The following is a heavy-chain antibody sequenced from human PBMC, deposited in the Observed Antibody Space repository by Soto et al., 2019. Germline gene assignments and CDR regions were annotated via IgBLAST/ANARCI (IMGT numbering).Heavy chain of an antibody. J-gene: IGHJ4*02. CDR3: AVGYSYGYKKPSFDY. V-gene: IGHV1-69*13. D-gene: IGHD5-18*01. Sequence: GASVKVSCKASGGTFSTYAISWVRQAPGQGLEWMGGIIPIFGTANYAQKFQGRVTITADESTSTAYMELSSLRSEDTAVYYCAVGYSYGYKKPSFDYWGQGTLVTVSS. CDR2: IIPIFGTA. CDR1: GGTFSTYA.